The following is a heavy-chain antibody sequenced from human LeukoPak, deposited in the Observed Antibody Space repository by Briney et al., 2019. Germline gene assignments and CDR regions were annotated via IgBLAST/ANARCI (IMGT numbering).Heavy chain of an antibody. V-gene: IGHV4-59*01. CDR3: ARAEHTYYYDSSGPFDY. CDR2: IYYSGST. Sequence: SETLSLTCTVSGGSISSYYWSWIRQPPGKGLEWIGYIYYSGSTNYNPSLKSRVTISVDTSKNQFSLKLSSVTAADTAVYYCARAEHTYYYDSSGPFDYWGQGTLVTVSS. D-gene: IGHD3-22*01. CDR1: GGSISSYY. J-gene: IGHJ4*02.